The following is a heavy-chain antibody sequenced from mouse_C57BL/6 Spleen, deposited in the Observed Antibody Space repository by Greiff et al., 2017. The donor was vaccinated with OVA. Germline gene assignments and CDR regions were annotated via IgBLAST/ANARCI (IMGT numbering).Heavy chain of an antibody. Sequence: QVQLQQPGAELVKPGASVKLSCKASGYTFTSYWMHWVKQRPGQGLEWIGMIHPNSGSTNYNEKFKSKATLTVDKSSSTAYMQLSSLTSEDSAVYYCARDLITTVVATRAYWGQGTLVTVSA. D-gene: IGHD1-1*01. J-gene: IGHJ3*01. CDR2: IHPNSGST. CDR1: GYTFTSYW. CDR3: ARDLITTVVATRAY. V-gene: IGHV1-64*01.